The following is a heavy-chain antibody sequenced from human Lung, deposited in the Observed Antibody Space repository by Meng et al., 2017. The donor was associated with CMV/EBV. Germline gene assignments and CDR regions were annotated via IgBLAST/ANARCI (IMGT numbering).Heavy chain of an antibody. V-gene: IGHV3-23*01. J-gene: IGHJ3*02. CDR2: ISGSGGST. CDR1: GFTFSSYA. D-gene: IGHD2-2*01. Sequence: GGSXRLSCAASGFTFSSYAMSWVRQAPGKGLEWVSAISGSGGSTYYADSVKGRFTISRDNSKNTLYLQMNSLRAEDTAVYYCAKGHWGCSSTSCYLDAFDIWXQGTXVTVS. CDR3: AKGHWGCSSTSCYLDAFDI.